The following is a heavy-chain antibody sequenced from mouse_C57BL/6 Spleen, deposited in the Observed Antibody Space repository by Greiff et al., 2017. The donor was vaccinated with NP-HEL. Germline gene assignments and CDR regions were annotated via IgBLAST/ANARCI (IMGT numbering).Heavy chain of an antibody. V-gene: IGHV1-42*01. J-gene: IGHJ3*01. CDR2: INPSTGGT. CDR3: ARSGDYYGSSSWFAY. Sequence: EVKLVESGPELVKPGASVKISCKASGYSFTGYYMNWVKQSPEKSLEWIGEINPSTGGTTYNQKFKAKATLTVDKSSSTAYMQLKSLTSEDSAVYYCARSGDYYGSSSWFAYWGQGTLVTVSA. CDR1: GYSFTGYY. D-gene: IGHD1-1*01.